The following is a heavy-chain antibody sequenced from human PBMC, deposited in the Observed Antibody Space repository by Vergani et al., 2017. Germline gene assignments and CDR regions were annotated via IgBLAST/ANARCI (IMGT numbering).Heavy chain of an antibody. CDR2: IYPGDSDT. CDR1: GYSFTSYW. CDR3: ARTIAAAGHSFNWFDP. Sequence: EVQLVPSGAEVKTPGESLKISCKGSGYSFTSYWIGWVRQMPGKGLEWMGIIYPGDSDTRYSPSFQGQVTISADKSISTAYLQWSSLKASDTAMYYCARTIAAAGHSFNWFDPWGQGTLVTVSS. V-gene: IGHV5-51*01. J-gene: IGHJ5*02. D-gene: IGHD6-13*01.